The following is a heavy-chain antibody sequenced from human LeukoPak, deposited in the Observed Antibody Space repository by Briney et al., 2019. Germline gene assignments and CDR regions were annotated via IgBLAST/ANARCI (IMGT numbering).Heavy chain of an antibody. V-gene: IGHV4-59*01. D-gene: IGHD3-10*01. J-gene: IGHJ4*02. CDR2: IYYSGST. CDR1: GGSISSYY. Sequence: SETLSLTCTASGGSISSYYWSWIRQPPGKGLEWIGYIYYSGSTNYNPSLKSRVTISVDTSKNQFSPKLSSVTAADTAVYYCARVRNHILYGFDYWGQGTLVTVSS. CDR3: ARVRNHILYGFDY.